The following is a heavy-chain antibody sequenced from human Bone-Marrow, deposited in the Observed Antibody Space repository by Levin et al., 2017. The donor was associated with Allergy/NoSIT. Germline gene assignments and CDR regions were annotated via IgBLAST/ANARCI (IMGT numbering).Heavy chain of an antibody. Sequence: QSSETLSLTCALSGFNVSSNYMTWVRQAPGKGLQWLSVIYSGSSTYYADSVKGRFTISRDSSKNTVFFQMNNLRAEDTALYYCATSEARDAFDLWGQGTVVVVSS. CDR2: IYSGSST. V-gene: IGHV3-53*01. CDR1: GFNVSSNY. CDR3: ATSEARDAFDL. J-gene: IGHJ3*01.